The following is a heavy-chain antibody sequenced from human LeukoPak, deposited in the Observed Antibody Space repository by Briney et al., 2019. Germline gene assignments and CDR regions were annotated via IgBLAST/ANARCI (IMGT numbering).Heavy chain of an antibody. CDR3: ARALPGYYYDSSGYYLKS. Sequence: GGSLRLSCAASGFTVSSNYMSWVRQAPGKGLEWVSVIYSGGITYYADSVKGRFTISRDNSKNTLYLQMNSLRAEDTAVYYCARALPGYYYDSSGYYLKSWGQGTLVTVSS. J-gene: IGHJ5*02. D-gene: IGHD3-22*01. CDR1: GFTVSSNY. CDR2: IYSGGIT. V-gene: IGHV3-53*01.